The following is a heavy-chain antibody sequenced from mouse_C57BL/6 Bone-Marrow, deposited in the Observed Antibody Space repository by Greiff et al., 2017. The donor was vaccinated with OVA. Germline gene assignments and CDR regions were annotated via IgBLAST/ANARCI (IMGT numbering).Heavy chain of an antibody. CDR1: GYTFTSYW. CDR2: IHPNSGST. Sequence: QVQLQQPGAELVKPGASVKLSCKASGYTFTSYWMHWVKQRPGQGLEWIGMIHPNSGSTNYNEKFKSKATLTVDKSSSTAYMQLSSLTSEDSAVYYYARRDYYGSRDFDYWGQGTTLTVSS. D-gene: IGHD1-1*01. V-gene: IGHV1-64*01. J-gene: IGHJ2*01. CDR3: ARRDYYGSRDFDY.